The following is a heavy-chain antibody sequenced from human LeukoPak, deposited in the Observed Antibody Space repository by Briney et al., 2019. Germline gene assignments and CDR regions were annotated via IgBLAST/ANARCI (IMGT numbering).Heavy chain of an antibody. CDR1: GFTFSSYA. CDR2: TVGGGSPNT. V-gene: IGHV3-23*01. J-gene: IGHJ4*02. D-gene: IGHD2-15*01. CDR3: TKAPIVSCSGAFCYPFDS. Sequence: GRSLRLSCAASGFTFSSYAMSWVRQAPGKGLEWVSATVGGGSPNTYHADSVKGRFTISRDNSKNTLFLQMNSLRAEGTAIYYCTKAPIVSCSGAFCYPFDSWGQGTLVTVSS.